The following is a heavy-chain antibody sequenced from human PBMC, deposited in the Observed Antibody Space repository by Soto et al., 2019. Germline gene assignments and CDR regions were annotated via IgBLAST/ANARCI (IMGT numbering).Heavy chain of an antibody. CDR2: IKSKTDGGTT. CDR1: GFTFTNAW. Sequence: EVQLVESGGGLVKPGGSLRLSCAASGFTFTNAWMSWVRQAPGKGLEWVGRIKSKTDGGTTDYAAPVKGRFTISRNDSKNPLYLQMNSLKTEDTAVYYCTTARATYGAEYFQHWGQGTLVTVSS. CDR3: TTARATYGAEYFQH. D-gene: IGHD4-17*01. J-gene: IGHJ1*01. V-gene: IGHV3-15*01.